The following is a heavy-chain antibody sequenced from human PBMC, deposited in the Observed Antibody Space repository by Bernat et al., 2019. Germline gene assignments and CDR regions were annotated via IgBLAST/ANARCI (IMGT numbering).Heavy chain of an antibody. CDR3: ARGSAGTNYYYMDV. CDR1: GYTFTSYG. V-gene: IGHV1-18*01. J-gene: IGHJ6*03. Sequence: QVQVVQSGDEVKKPGASVKVSCKASGYTFTSYGISWVRQAPGQGLEWMGWISVYNGNTNYAQKLPGRVIMTTGTSTSTAYRALRGLTSDDPAVYYCARGSAGTNYYYMDVWGKVTTVTVSS. D-gene: IGHD3-10*01. CDR2: ISVYNGNT.